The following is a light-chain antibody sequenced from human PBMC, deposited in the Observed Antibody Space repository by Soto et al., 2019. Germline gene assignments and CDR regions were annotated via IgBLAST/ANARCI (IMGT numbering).Light chain of an antibody. J-gene: IGKJ1*01. CDR1: QSIRIF. Sequence: DIQMTQSPSSLSASVGDRVTITCRASQSIRIFLNWYQQKPGKAPRLLIYAASSLQSGVPSRFSGSGSGTDFTLTISTLQPEDFATYYCQQSFGIPRTFGHGTKVDIK. CDR3: QQSFGIPRT. V-gene: IGKV1-39*01. CDR2: AAS.